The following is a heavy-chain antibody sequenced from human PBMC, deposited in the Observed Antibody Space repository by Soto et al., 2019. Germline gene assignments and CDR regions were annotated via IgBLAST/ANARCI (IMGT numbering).Heavy chain of an antibody. Sequence: QVQLVQSGAEVKKPGASVKVSCKASGYTFNSYYIHWVRQAPGQGPAWMGGINPNSEVTGYSQRFQGMVTMTRGMSMTTAYMDLTRLRSDDTAVYYCVRVGLNMNYDFDFWGQGTLITVSS. CDR3: VRVGLNMNYDFDF. CDR1: GYTFNSYY. V-gene: IGHV1-2*02. CDR2: INPNSEVT. J-gene: IGHJ4*02. D-gene: IGHD3-16*01.